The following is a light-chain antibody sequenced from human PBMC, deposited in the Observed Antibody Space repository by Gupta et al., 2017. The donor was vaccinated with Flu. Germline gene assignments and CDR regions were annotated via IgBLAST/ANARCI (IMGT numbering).Light chain of an antibody. CDR2: KAS. J-gene: IGKJ2*01. CDR3: QQYGTYSYT. Sequence: DILMTQSPSTLSASVGDRVTITCRASQSIGRWLAWYQQKPGKAPKLLISKASSLDTGVPSRFSGSGAETEVSLTISSLQPDDVSTNYCQQYGTYSYTFGQGTKLEI. V-gene: IGKV1-5*03. CDR1: QSIGRW.